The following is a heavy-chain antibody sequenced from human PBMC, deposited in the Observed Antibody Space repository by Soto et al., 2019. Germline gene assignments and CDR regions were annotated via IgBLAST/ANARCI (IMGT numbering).Heavy chain of an antibody. Sequence: TLSLTCTVSGGSISSGGYYWSWIRQHPGKGLEWIGYIYYSGSTYYNPSLKSRVTISVDTSKNQFSLKLSSVTAADTAVYYCARDGSEGARFRAKGVYYNYGMDVWGQGTTHTVSS. CDR2: IYYSGST. V-gene: IGHV4-31*03. CDR1: GGSISSGGYY. CDR3: ARDGSEGARFRAKGVYYNYGMDV. J-gene: IGHJ6*02. D-gene: IGHD3-10*01.